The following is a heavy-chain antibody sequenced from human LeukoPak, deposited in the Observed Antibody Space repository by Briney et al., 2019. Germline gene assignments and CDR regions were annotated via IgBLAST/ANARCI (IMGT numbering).Heavy chain of an antibody. V-gene: IGHV3-23*01. CDR2: ISNTGDST. CDR1: GFIFTTYA. Sequence: EGSLRLSCAASGFIFTTYAMSWVRQAPGKGLEWVSAISNTGDSTYHADSVKGRFTISKGNSKNTLFLQMNSLRAEDTAVYYCAKDNDPRAYSAYDSYDYWGQGTLVTVSS. CDR3: AKDNDPRAYSAYDSYDY. D-gene: IGHD5-12*01. J-gene: IGHJ4*02.